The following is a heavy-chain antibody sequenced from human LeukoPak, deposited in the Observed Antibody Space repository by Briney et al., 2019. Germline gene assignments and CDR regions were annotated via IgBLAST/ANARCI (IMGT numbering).Heavy chain of an antibody. V-gene: IGHV3-74*01. D-gene: IGHD2-15*01. CDR2: IDSDESST. Sequence: PGGSLRLSCAVSGFTFSNYWMHWIRQAPGKGLVWVSRIDSDESSTTYADSVKGRFTTSRDNAKNTLSLQMNSLRAEDTAVYYCVRVGSLFDYWGQGTLVTVSS. J-gene: IGHJ4*02. CDR3: VRVGSLFDY. CDR1: GFTFSNYW.